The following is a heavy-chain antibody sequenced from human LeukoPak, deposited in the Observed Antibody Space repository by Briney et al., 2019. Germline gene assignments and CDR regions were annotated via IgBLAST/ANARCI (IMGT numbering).Heavy chain of an antibody. CDR3: ASVHYYGMEV. J-gene: IGHJ6*02. CDR2: ISISGSKT. D-gene: IGHD2-8*01. CDR1: EFDFSSHA. V-gene: IGHV3-23*01. Sequence: GGSLRLSCAASEFDFSSHAMTWVRQAPGKGLEWVSAISISGSKTYYADSVKGRFTISRDNSKNTLYLQTNSLRAEDTAVYYCASVHYYGMEVWGQGTTVTVSS.